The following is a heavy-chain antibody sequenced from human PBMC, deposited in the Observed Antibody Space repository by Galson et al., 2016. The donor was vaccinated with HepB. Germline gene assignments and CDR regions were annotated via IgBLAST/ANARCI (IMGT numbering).Heavy chain of an antibody. J-gene: IGHJ5*02. D-gene: IGHD6-13*01. CDR1: GGSISSSSYY. V-gene: IGHV4-39*01. CDR3: ARHATFAPGFSSSAYNWFDP. Sequence: SETLSLTCTVSGGSISSSSYYWGWIRQPPGKGLEWIGSIYYSGSTYYNSSLKSRVTISVNTSKNQFSLKLSSVTAADTAVFYCARHATFAPGFSSSAYNWFDPWGQGTLVTGSS. CDR2: IYYSGST.